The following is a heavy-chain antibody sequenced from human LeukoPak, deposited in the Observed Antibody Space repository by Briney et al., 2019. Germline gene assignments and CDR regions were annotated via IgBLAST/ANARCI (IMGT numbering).Heavy chain of an antibody. J-gene: IGHJ5*02. D-gene: IGHD3-10*01. Sequence: SETLSLTCTVCGGSISSYYGSWLRQPPGRGREGSGYINHGGSTNDKPSLKSRVTISVDTTRNQFSVQLSYVSAADTAVYCCAIGRFFGGSGWDSWFDTWGQGTLVTVSS. CDR1: GGSISSYY. V-gene: IGHV4-59*01. CDR3: AIGRFFGGSGWDSWFDT. CDR2: INHGGST.